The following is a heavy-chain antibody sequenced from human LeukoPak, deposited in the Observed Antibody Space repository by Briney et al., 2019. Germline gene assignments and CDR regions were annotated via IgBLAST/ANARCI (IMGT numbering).Heavy chain of an antibody. V-gene: IGHV1-69*13. Sequence: SVKVSCKASGGTFSSYAISWVRQAPGQGLEWMGGIIPIFGTANYAQKFQGRVTITADESTSTAYMELSSLRSEDTAVYYCARNPPPRYCSSTSCSDDYWGQGTLVTVSS. D-gene: IGHD2-2*01. CDR3: ARNPPPRYCSSTSCSDDY. CDR1: GGTFSSYA. CDR2: IIPIFGTA. J-gene: IGHJ4*02.